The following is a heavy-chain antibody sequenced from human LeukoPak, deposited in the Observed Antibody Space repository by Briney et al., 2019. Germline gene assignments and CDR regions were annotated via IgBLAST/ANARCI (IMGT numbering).Heavy chain of an antibody. CDR1: GASVPDYY. Sequence: SETLSLTCTVSGASVPDYYWSWIRQSPGKGLEWISYIHHSGNSDYNPSLRSRVTTSLDTSKNQFSLNLISVTAADTAVYYCTRGHWGLQSWSKGTLVTVSS. J-gene: IGHJ5*02. V-gene: IGHV4-59*02. CDR3: TRGHWGLQS. CDR2: IHHSGNS. D-gene: IGHD7-27*01.